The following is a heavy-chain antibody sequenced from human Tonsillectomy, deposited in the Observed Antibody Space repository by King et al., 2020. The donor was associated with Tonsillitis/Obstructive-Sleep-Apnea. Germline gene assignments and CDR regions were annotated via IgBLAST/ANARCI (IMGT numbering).Heavy chain of an antibody. Sequence: VQLVESGGGLVKPGGSLRLSCAASGFTFSDYYMSWLRQAPGKGLEWVSYISSSSSYTNYADSVKGRFTISRDNDKNSLYLQMNSLRAEDTAVYYFASSYDSSGIDAFDIWGQGTMVTVSS. V-gene: IGHV3-11*06. CDR3: ASSYDSSGIDAFDI. D-gene: IGHD3-22*01. J-gene: IGHJ3*02. CDR2: ISSSSSYT. CDR1: GFTFSDYY.